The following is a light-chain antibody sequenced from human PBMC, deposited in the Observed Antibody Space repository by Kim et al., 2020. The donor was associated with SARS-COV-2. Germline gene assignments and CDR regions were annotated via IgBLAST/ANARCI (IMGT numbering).Light chain of an antibody. V-gene: IGLV2-11*01. CDR3: YSYAGSYTDYV. J-gene: IGLJ1*01. CDR2: DVN. CDR1: SSNVGAYNY. Sequence: QSVPTSGTGTSSNVGAYNYVSWYQQPPGKAPKLMIDDVNKRPSGVPARFSGSKSGNTASLTISGLQAEDEADYYCYSYAGSYTDYVFGTGTKVTVL.